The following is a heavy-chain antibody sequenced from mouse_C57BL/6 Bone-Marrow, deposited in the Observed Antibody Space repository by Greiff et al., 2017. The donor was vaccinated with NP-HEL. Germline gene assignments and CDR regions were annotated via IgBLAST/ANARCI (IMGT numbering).Heavy chain of an antibody. CDR2: ISDGGSYT. D-gene: IGHD1-1*01. Sequence: EVKLEESGGGLVKPGGSLKLSCAASGFTFSSYAMSWVRQTPEKRLEWVATISDGGSYTYYPDNVKGRFTISRDNAKNNLYLQMSHLKSEDTAMYYCARDRVYYGSSWYFDVWGTGTTVTVSS. V-gene: IGHV5-4*01. CDR1: GFTFSSYA. J-gene: IGHJ1*03. CDR3: ARDRVYYGSSWYFDV.